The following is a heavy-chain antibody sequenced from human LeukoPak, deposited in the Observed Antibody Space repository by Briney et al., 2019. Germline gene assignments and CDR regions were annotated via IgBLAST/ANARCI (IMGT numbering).Heavy chain of an antibody. CDR3: ARGTGIAVADGGY. V-gene: IGHV1-69*05. CDR1: GGTFSSYA. J-gene: IGHJ4*02. CDR2: IIPIFGTA. D-gene: IGHD6-19*01. Sequence: GASVKVSCKASGGTFSSYAISWVRQAPGQGLEWMGGIIPIFGTANYAQKFQGRVTITTDESTSTAYMELSSLRSEDTAVYYCARGTGIAVADGGYWGQGTLVTVSS.